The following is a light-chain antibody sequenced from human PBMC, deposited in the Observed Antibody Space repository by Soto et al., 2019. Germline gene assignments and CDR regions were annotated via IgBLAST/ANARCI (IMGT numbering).Light chain of an antibody. CDR2: DAS. CDR3: QQSYSTPYT. V-gene: IGKV3-11*01. Sequence: EIVLTQSPATLCLSPGERATLSCRASQSVSRNLAWYQQKPGQAPRLLIYDASNRATGIPARFSGSGSVTDFTLTISSLEPEDFATYYCQQSYSTPYTFGQGTKLEIK. CDR1: QSVSRN. J-gene: IGKJ2*01.